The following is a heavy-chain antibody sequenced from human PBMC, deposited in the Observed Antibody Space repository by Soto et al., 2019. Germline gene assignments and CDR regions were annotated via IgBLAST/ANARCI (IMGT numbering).Heavy chain of an antibody. CDR3: AKALLYIVVFDY. V-gene: IGHV3-66*01. D-gene: IGHD3-22*01. J-gene: IGHJ4*02. Sequence: GGSLRLSCAASGFTVSSNYINWVRQAPGKGLEWVSILYIGGSTYYADSVKGRFTISRDNSKNTVYLQMNSLRAGDTAVYYCAKALLYIVVFDYWGQGTLVTVSS. CDR2: LYIGGST. CDR1: GFTVSSNY.